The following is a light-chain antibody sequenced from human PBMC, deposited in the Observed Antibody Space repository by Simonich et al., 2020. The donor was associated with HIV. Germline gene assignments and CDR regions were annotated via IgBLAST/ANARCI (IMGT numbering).Light chain of an antibody. CDR2: AAS. J-gene: IGKJ4*01. V-gene: IGKV1-12*01. CDR3: QQANSFPPA. Sequence: DIQMTQSPSSVSASVGNRVTITCRASQCISNWLAWYQPKPGKAPKLLIYAASSLQSGVPSRFSGSGSGTDFTLTISSLQPEDFAIYYCQQANSFPPAFGGGTKVEIK. CDR1: QCISNW.